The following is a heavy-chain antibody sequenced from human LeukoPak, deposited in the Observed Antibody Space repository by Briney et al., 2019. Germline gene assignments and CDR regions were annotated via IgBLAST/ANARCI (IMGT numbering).Heavy chain of an antibody. CDR1: GGSISSYY. V-gene: IGHV4-59*01. Sequence: SETPSLTCTVSGGSISSYYWSWIRQPPGKGLEWIGYIYYSGSTNYNPSLKSRVTISVDTSKNQFSLKLSSVTAADTAVYYCARGVLRFLEWLPTAYFDYWGQGTLVTVSS. J-gene: IGHJ4*02. CDR2: IYYSGST. CDR3: ARGVLRFLEWLPTAYFDY. D-gene: IGHD3-3*01.